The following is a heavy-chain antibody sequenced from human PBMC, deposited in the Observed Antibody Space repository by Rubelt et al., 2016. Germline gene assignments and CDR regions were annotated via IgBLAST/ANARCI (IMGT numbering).Heavy chain of an antibody. CDR2: IYPVDSET. CDR1: GYSFTSYW. D-gene: IGHD5-18*01. J-gene: IGHJ4*02. CDR3: ARLLQLWPFDS. Sequence: EVQLVQSGAEVKKPGESLKISCKGSGYSFTSYWIGWVRQMPGKGLEWMGIIYPVDSETRYSPAVQCRLYISAEKSISTAYLQWSRLKASDAAMYYGARLLQLWPFDSWGQVALVTGAS. V-gene: IGHV5-51*01.